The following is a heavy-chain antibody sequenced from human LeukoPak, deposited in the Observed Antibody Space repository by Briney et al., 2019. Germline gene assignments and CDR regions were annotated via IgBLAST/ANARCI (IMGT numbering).Heavy chain of an antibody. CDR1: GGSFSGYY. J-gene: IGHJ6*03. D-gene: IGHD3-16*01. Sequence: SETLSLTCAVYGGSFSGYYWSWIRQPPGKGLEWIGEINHSGSTNYNPSLKSRVTISVDTSKNQFSLKLSSVTAADTAVYYCARLPTGGLTLYYYYYMDVWGKGTTVTISS. CDR2: INHSGST. CDR3: ARLPTGGLTLYYYYYMDV. V-gene: IGHV4-34*01.